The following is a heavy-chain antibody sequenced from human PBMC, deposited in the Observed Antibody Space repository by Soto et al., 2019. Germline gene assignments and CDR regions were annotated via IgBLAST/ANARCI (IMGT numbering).Heavy chain of an antibody. CDR3: ARDPKYDFWSGYYRFYYYYGMDV. CDR2: ISAYNGNT. Sequence: ASVKVSCKASGYTFTSYGISWVRQAPGQGLEWMGWISAYNGNTNYAQKLQGRVTMTTDTSTSTAYMELRSLRSDDTAVYYCARDPKYDFWSGYYRFYYYYGMDVWGQGTTVTVSS. J-gene: IGHJ6*02. CDR1: GYTFTSYG. D-gene: IGHD3-3*01. V-gene: IGHV1-18*01.